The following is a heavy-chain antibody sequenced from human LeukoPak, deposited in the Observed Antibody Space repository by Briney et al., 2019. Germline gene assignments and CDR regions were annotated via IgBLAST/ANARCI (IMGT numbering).Heavy chain of an antibody. CDR3: ARDGYNWNDVWAFDI. CDR1: GFTFSSYS. Sequence: PGGSLRLSCAASGFTFSSYSMNWVRQAPGKGLEWVSSISSSSSYIYYADSVKGRFTISRDNAKNSLYLQMNSLRAEDTAVYYCARDGYNWNDVWAFDIWGQGTMVTVSS. CDR2: ISSSSSYI. D-gene: IGHD1-1*01. V-gene: IGHV3-21*01. J-gene: IGHJ3*02.